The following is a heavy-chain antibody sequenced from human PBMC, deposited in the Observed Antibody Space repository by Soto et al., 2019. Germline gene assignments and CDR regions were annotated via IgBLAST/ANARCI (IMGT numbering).Heavy chain of an antibody. CDR2: MNPNSGNT. Sequence: ASVKVSCKASGYTFTSYDINWVRQATGQGLEWMGWMNPNSGNTGYAQKFQGRVTMTRSTPISTAYMELSSLRSEDTAVYYCARGPGEQWPLDYWGQGTLVTVSS. J-gene: IGHJ4*02. D-gene: IGHD6-19*01. CDR3: ARGPGEQWPLDY. CDR1: GYTFTSYD. V-gene: IGHV1-8*01.